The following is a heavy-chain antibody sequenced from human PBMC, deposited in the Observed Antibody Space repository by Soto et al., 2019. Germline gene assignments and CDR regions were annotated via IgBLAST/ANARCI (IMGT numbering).Heavy chain of an antibody. D-gene: IGHD3-22*01. V-gene: IGHV3-11*01. CDR2: ISSSGSTI. CDR3: AREPNPTYYYDSSGYYFDY. CDR1: GFTFSDYY. J-gene: IGHJ4*02. Sequence: GGSLRLSCAASGFTFSDYYMSWIRQAPGKGLEWVSYISSSGSTIYYADSVKGRFTISRDNAKNSLYLQMNSLRAEDTAVYYCAREPNPTYYYDSSGYYFDYWGQGTLVTVSS.